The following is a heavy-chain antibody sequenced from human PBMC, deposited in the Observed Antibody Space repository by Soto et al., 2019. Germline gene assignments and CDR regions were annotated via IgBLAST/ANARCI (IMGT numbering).Heavy chain of an antibody. CDR1: GLTFSGRW. J-gene: IGHJ5*02. CDR3: VRDIPHNWFDP. CDR2: INEDGSVT. Sequence: GGSLRLSCAASGLTFSGRWLHWVRQAPGKGLVWVSRINEDGSVTNYAASVEGRFIISRDDAKNTLFLQMKSLRVEDTAVYYCVRDIPHNWFDPWGQGTLVTVSS. V-gene: IGHV3-74*01.